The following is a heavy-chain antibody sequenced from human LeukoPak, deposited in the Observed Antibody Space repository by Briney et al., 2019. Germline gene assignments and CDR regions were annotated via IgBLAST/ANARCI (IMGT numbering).Heavy chain of an antibody. D-gene: IGHD6-19*01. Sequence: GGSLRLSCAASGFTVSSNYMSWVRQAPGKGLEWVSVIYSGGSTYYADSVKGRFTISRDNSKNTLYLQMNSLRAEDTAVYYCARVVSSGWYSPYYHYYYGMDVWGQGTTVTVSS. V-gene: IGHV3-53*01. J-gene: IGHJ6*02. CDR3: ARVVSSGWYSPYYHYYYGMDV. CDR1: GFTVSSNY. CDR2: IYSGGST.